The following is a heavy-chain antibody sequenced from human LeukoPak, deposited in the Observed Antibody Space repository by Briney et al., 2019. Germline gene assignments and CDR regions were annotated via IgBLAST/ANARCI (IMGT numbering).Heavy chain of an antibody. CDR2: FSAYSGNT. J-gene: IGHJ4*02. CDR3: ARATGFGSGIAEARGAPKYYFDY. CDR1: VYIFTSYA. Sequence: APLKISCKPSVYIFTSYAISWVRQAPGQGLEWMGWFSAYSGNTDSAHKLQGRLTMTTDTSTSTAYMQLRSLRFDDTAVYYCARATGFGSGIAEARGAPKYYFDYWGKGTLVPVFS. D-gene: IGHD6-13*01. V-gene: IGHV1-18*01.